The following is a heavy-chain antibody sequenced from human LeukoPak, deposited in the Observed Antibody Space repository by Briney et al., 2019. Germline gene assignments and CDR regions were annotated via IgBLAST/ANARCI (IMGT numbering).Heavy chain of an antibody. V-gene: IGHV3-30*02. D-gene: IGHD1-26*01. CDR1: GFTFSSYG. Sequence: GGTLRLSCATSGFTFSSYGMHWVRQAPGKGLEWVAFIRYDGSNKYYADSVKGRFTISRDNSKNTLYLQMNSLRAEDTAVYYCAKFRIVGARRWFDPWGQGTLVTVSS. CDR2: IRYDGSNK. J-gene: IGHJ5*02. CDR3: AKFRIVGARRWFDP.